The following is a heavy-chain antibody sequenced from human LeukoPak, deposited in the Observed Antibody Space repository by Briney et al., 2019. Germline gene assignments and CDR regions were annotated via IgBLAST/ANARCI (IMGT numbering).Heavy chain of an antibody. Sequence: GGSLRLSCSASGFTFSSYAMHWVRQAPGKGLEYVSAISSNGGSTYYADSVKGRFTIPRDNSKNTLYLQMSSLRAEDTAVYYCVKLGIPAAIRDWFDPWGQGTLVTVSS. V-gene: IGHV3-64D*06. D-gene: IGHD2-2*01. CDR3: VKLGIPAAIRDWFDP. J-gene: IGHJ5*02. CDR1: GFTFSSYA. CDR2: ISSNGGST.